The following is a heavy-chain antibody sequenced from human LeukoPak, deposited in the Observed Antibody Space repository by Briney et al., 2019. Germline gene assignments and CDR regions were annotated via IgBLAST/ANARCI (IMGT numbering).Heavy chain of an antibody. J-gene: IGHJ4*02. Sequence: ASVKVSCKTSGYTFSNFGISWVRQAPGQGLEWMGWINPKTGGTNYAQKFQGRVTMTRDTSIRTAYMELSRLRSDDTAVYYCARGSTGLRGRTDCWGQGTLVTVSS. CDR3: ARGSTGLRGRTDC. CDR1: GYTFSNFG. D-gene: IGHD4-17*01. CDR2: INPKTGGT. V-gene: IGHV1-2*02.